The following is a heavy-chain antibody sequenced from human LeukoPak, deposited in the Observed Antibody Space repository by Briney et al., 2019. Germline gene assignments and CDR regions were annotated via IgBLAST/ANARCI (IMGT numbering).Heavy chain of an antibody. CDR3: ARHPERYSYFDY. D-gene: IGHD5-18*01. CDR1: GGSISSSSYY. Sequence: PSGTLSLTCTVSGGSISSSSYYWGWIRQPPGKGLEWIGSIYYTGSAYYNPSLKGRVTMSVDTSKNQFSLRLSSVTAADTAVYSCARHPERYSYFDYWGQGTLVTVSS. J-gene: IGHJ4*02. CDR2: IYYTGSA. V-gene: IGHV4-39*01.